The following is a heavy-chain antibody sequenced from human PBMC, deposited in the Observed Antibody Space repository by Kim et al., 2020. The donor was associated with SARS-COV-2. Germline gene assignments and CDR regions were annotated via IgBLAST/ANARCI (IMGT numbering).Heavy chain of an antibody. Sequence: GGSLRLSCAASGFTFNNYAMTWVRQAPGKGLEWVSGMSGSGSSTFYADSVKGRFTISRDNPRNTLYLQMNGLRAEDTAKYYCAKERVYGYSDYHYGMDVWGQGTTVIVSS. CDR3: AKERVYGYSDYHYGMDV. CDR1: GFTFNNYA. CDR2: MSGSGSST. D-gene: IGHD3-9*01. V-gene: IGHV3-23*01. J-gene: IGHJ6*02.